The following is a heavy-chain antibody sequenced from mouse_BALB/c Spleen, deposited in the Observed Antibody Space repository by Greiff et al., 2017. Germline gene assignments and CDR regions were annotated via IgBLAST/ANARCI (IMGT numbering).Heavy chain of an antibody. CDR2: INPSNGRT. V-gene: IGHV1S81*02. J-gene: IGHJ3*01. CDR1: GYTFTSYW. CDR3: ARKEVGAWFAY. Sequence: QVQLQQSGAELVKPGASVKLSCKASGYTFTSYWMHWVKQRPGQGLEWIGEINPSNGRTNYNEKFKSKATLTVDKSSSTAYMQLSSLTSEDSAVYYCARKEVGAWFAYWGQGTLVTVSA.